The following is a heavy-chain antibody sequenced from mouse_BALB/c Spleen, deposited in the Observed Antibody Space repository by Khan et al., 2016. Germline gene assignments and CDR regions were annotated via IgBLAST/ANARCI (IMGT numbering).Heavy chain of an antibody. CDR1: GYSITSGYS. Sequence: EVQLVESGPDLVKPSQSLSLTCTVTGYSITSGYSWHWIRQFPGNKLEWMGYIHYSGYPNYNPSLKSRISITRATSKNQFFLQLNSVSTEDTATYYCASCGNYVGTLGDFDVWSAGTTVTDSS. CDR2: IHYSGYP. J-gene: IGHJ1*01. CDR3: ASCGNYVGTLGDFDV. V-gene: IGHV3-1*02. D-gene: IGHD2-1*01.